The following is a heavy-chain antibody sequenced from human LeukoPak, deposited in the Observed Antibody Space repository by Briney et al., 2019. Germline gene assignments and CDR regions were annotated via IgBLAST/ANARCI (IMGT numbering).Heavy chain of an antibody. CDR1: GGSISSYY. D-gene: IGHD6-13*01. CDR2: IYYSGST. J-gene: IGHJ5*02. Sequence: SETLSLTCTVSGGSISSYYRSWVRQPPGKGLEWIWYIYYSGSTNYNPCLKSRVTISVDTSKNQVSLKVSSVTAADTSVYYCAKEPVAAGWFDPWGQGTLVTVSS. CDR3: AKEPVAAGWFDP. V-gene: IGHV4-59*01.